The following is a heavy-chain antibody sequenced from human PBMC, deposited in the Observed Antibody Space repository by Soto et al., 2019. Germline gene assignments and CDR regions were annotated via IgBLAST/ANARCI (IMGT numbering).Heavy chain of an antibody. CDR1: GFTFSSYV. CDR3: AKSVDTADYFYYGLDV. V-gene: IGHV3-23*01. D-gene: IGHD5-18*01. Sequence: GGSLRLSCAASGFTFSSYVMTWVRQAPGKGLEWVSSISVSGGSIFYADSVKGRFTVSRDNSKSTLYLQLNSLRADDTAVYHCAKSVDTADYFYYGLDVWGQGTTVTVSS. CDR2: ISVSGGSI. J-gene: IGHJ6*02.